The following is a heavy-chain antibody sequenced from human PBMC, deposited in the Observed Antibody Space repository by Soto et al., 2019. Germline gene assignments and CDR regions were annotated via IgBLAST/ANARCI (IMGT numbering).Heavy chain of an antibody. D-gene: IGHD3-16*01. CDR1: GFTFRIYS. CDR2: MWYDGTNK. CDR3: ARDATFGTKGGSFDI. V-gene: IGHV3-33*01. J-gene: IGHJ3*02. Sequence: LRLSFAASGFTFRIYSMHWVRQSPGKGLEWVAVMWYDGTNKYYGESVKGRFTISRDNSENTLYLQMNSLRVEDTAVYYCARDATFGTKGGSFDIWGHGTLVTVS.